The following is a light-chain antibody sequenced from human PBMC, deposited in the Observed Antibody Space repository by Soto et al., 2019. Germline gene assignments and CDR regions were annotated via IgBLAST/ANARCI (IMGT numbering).Light chain of an antibody. CDR2: DNS. CDR1: TSNIGNNF. J-gene: IGLJ3*02. CDR3: GSWDTSLSVVV. Sequence: SVLTQPPSVSSAAGQRVTISCPGTTSNIGNNFVSWYQQFPRQSPKLLIYDNSKRPSGIPDRFSGSKSDTSGTLDITGLQPGDEADYYCGSWDTSLSVVVFGGGTK. V-gene: IGLV1-51*01.